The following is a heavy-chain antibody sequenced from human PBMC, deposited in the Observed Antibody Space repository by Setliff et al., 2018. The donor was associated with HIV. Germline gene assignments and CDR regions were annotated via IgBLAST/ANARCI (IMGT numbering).Heavy chain of an antibody. D-gene: IGHD3-10*01. V-gene: IGHV4-31*03. CDR3: ATSAESGFGIHWGVFNI. J-gene: IGHJ3*02. Sequence: SSETLSLTCTVSGDSISSGGYYWSWIRQLPGKGLEWIGYIYYSGATYYNPSLKNRVTISLDTSKSQFSLKLKSVTAADTAVYYCATSAESGFGIHWGVFNIWGQGTRVTVS. CDR2: IYYSGAT. CDR1: GDSISSGGYY.